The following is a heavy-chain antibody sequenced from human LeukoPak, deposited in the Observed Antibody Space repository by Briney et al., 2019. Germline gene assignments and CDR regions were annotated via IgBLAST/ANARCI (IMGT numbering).Heavy chain of an antibody. CDR1: GFTFSNYW. D-gene: IGHD6-19*01. CDR2: ISWNSGSI. Sequence: GGSLRLSCAASGFTFSNYWMHWVRQAPGKGLEWVSGISWNSGSIGYADSVKGRFTISRDNAKNSLYLQMNSLRAEDTALYYCAKGGAAVAATRFDYWGQGTLVTVSS. V-gene: IGHV3-9*01. J-gene: IGHJ4*02. CDR3: AKGGAAVAATRFDY.